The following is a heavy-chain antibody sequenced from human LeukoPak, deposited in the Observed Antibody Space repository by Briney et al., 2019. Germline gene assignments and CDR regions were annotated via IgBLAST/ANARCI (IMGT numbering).Heavy chain of an antibody. V-gene: IGHV3-21*01. CDR1: GFTFSSYR. CDR3: ARDRREWLVHAPFDY. Sequence: GGSLRLSCAASGFTFSSYRMNWVRQAPGKGLEWVSSISSSSSYIYYADSVKGRFTISRDNAKNSLYLQMNSLRAEDTAVYYCARDRREWLVHAPFDYWGQGTLVTVSS. D-gene: IGHD6-19*01. J-gene: IGHJ4*02. CDR2: ISSSSSYI.